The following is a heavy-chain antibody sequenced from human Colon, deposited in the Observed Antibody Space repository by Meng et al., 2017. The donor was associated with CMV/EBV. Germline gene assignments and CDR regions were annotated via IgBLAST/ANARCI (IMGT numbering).Heavy chain of an antibody. CDR1: GFTFSSYA. D-gene: IGHD2-8*01. V-gene: IGHV3-30*04. J-gene: IGHJ5*02. Sequence: GGSLRLSCAASGFTFSSYAMHWVRQAPGKGLEWVAVTSYDGSNKYYADSVKGRFTISRDNSKNSVTLQMNILRVEDTATYFCARDSHPKADNVAVMVYVRPYNYFDPWGQGTLVTVSS. CDR2: TSYDGSNK. CDR3: ARDSHPKADNVAVMVYVRPYNYFDP.